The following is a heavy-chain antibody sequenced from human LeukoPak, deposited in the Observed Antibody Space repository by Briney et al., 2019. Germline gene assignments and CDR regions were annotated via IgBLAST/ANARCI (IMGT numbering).Heavy chain of an antibody. Sequence: PSETLSLTCTVSGGSISSYYWSWIRQPPGKGLEWIGYIYYSGSTNYNPSLKSRVTISVDTSKNQFSLKLSSVTAADTAVYYCARLQGCSGGSCYPYFDYWGQGTLVTVSS. J-gene: IGHJ4*02. V-gene: IGHV4-59*08. CDR1: GGSISSYY. CDR2: IYYSGST. D-gene: IGHD2-15*01. CDR3: ARLQGCSGGSCYPYFDY.